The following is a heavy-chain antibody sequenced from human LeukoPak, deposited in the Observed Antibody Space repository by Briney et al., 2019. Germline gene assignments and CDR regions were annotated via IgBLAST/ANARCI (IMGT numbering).Heavy chain of an antibody. D-gene: IGHD2-2*01. CDR2: ISAYNGNT. Sequence: ASVKVSCTASGYTFTSYYMHWVRQAPGQGLEWMGWISAYNGNTNYAQKLQGRVTMTTDTSTSTAYMELRSLRSDDTAVYYCARVCSSTSCLENWGQGTLVTVSS. V-gene: IGHV1-18*04. CDR3: ARVCSSTSCLEN. CDR1: GYTFTSYY. J-gene: IGHJ4*02.